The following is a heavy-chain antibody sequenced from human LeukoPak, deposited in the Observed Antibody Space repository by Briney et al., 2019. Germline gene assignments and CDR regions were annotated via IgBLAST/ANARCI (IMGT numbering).Heavy chain of an antibody. CDR3: VQVRLAGLFDP. D-gene: IGHD3-3*02. CDR1: GASVSAYY. CDR2: IRDSGSA. V-gene: IGHV4-59*02. J-gene: IGHJ5*02. Sequence: SETLSLTCTVSGASVSAYYWTWIRQPPGKRLEWLGYIRDSGSANYNPSLNSRLTMSLDASKNQFSLKLSSVSAADTAVYYCVQVRLAGLFDPWGQGTLVTVSS.